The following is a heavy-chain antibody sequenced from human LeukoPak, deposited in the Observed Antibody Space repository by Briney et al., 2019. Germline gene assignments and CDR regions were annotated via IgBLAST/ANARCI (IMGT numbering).Heavy chain of an antibody. Sequence: GASVKVSCKASGYTXTSYGISGVRQAPGQGLEWMGWISAYNGNTNYAQKLQGRVTMTTDTSTSTAYMELRSLRSDDTAVYYCARPLTGDDDAFDIWGQGTMVTVSS. V-gene: IGHV1-18*01. CDR3: ARPLTGDDDAFDI. D-gene: IGHD7-27*01. CDR1: GYTXTSYG. J-gene: IGHJ3*02. CDR2: ISAYNGNT.